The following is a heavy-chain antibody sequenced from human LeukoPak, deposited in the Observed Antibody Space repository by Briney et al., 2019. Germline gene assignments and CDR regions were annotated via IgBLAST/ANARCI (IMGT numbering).Heavy chain of an antibody. CDR1: GFTFSSYW. J-gene: IGHJ4*02. D-gene: IGHD6-19*01. V-gene: IGHV3-23*01. CDR3: AKPSSRQWLVRVLFDY. Sequence: GGSLRLSCAASGFTFSSYWMSWVRQAPGKGLEWVSAISGSGGSTYYADSVKGRFTISRDNSKNTLYLQMNSLRAEDTAVYYCAKPSSRQWLVRVLFDYWGQGTLVTVSS. CDR2: ISGSGGST.